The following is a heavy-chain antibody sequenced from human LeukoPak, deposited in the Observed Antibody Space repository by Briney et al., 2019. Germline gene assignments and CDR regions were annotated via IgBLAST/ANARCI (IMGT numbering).Heavy chain of an antibody. CDR1: GGSISSSSYY. V-gene: IGHV4-39*01. Sequence: SETLSLTCTVSGGSISSSSYYWGWIRQPPGKGLEWIGSIYYSGSTYYNPSLKSRVTISVDTSKNQFSLKLSSVTAADTAVYYCASMYDLGDGLWFGELLKHPALLNYWGQGTLVTVSS. J-gene: IGHJ4*02. D-gene: IGHD3-10*01. CDR2: IYYSGST. CDR3: ASMYDLGDGLWFGELLKHPALLNY.